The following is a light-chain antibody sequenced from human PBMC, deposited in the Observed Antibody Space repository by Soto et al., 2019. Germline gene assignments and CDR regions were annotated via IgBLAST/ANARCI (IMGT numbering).Light chain of an antibody. J-gene: IGLJ1*01. Sequence: QSVLTQPPSASGSPGQSVTISCTGTSSDVGGYNYVSWYQHHPGKAPKPLIYEVSKRPSGVPDRFSGSKSANTASLTVSGLQAVDEADYFCSSYAGDYNLYVFGTGTKVTVL. CDR3: SSYAGDYNLYV. CDR2: EVS. V-gene: IGLV2-8*01. CDR1: SSDVGGYNY.